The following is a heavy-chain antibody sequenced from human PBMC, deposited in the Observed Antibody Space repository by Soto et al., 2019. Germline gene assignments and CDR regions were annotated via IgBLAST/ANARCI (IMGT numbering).Heavy chain of an antibody. V-gene: IGHV1-69*01. CDR2: IIPILNSP. Sequence: QVQLVQSVAEVKKPGSSVKVSCKASGGTFGSYAITWVRRAPGQGLEWLGGIIPILNSPAYAQKFQARVVITVDEITNTAYMELNSLRFDDTAVYYCAREAPYCTSATCPKFYDMDVWGQGTTVTVAS. CDR3: AREAPYCTSATCPKFYDMDV. D-gene: IGHD2-2*01. J-gene: IGHJ6*02. CDR1: GGTFGSYA.